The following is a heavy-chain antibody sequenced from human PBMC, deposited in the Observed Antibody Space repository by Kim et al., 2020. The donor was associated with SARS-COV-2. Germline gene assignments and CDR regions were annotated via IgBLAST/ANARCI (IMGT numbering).Heavy chain of an antibody. CDR2: IIPIFGTA. D-gene: IGHD1-26*01. CDR3: ARGGWSNSGSYFGITLFDY. J-gene: IGHJ4*02. V-gene: IGHV1-69*13. Sequence: SVKVSCKASGGTFSSYAISWVRQAPGQGLEWMGGIIPIFGTANYAQKFQGRVTITADESTSTAYMELSSLRSEDTAVYYCARGGWSNSGSYFGITLFDYWGQGTLVTVSS. CDR1: GGTFSSYA.